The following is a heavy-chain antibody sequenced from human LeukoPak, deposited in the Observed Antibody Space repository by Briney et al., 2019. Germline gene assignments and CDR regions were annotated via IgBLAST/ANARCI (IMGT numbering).Heavy chain of an antibody. CDR1: GFTFSSYA. CDR2: ISYDGSNK. V-gene: IGHV3-30-3*01. D-gene: IGHD4-17*01. Sequence: GGSLRLSCAASGFTFSSYAMHWVRQAPGKGLEWVAVISYDGSNKYYADSVKGRFTISRDNSKNTLYLQMNSLRAEDTAVYYCVNQKRPGGDYGFDYWGQGTLVTVSS. CDR3: VNQKRPGGDYGFDY. J-gene: IGHJ4*02.